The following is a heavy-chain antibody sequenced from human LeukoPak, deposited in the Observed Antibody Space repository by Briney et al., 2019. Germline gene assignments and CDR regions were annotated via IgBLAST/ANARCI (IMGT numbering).Heavy chain of an antibody. CDR1: GFTFSNYW. Sequence: GGSLRLSCAASGFTFSNYWMHWVRQAPGKGLVWVSRINSDGSSASYADSVKGRFTISRDNAKNTVYLQMNSLRAEDTAVYYCERVAPSMDVWGKGTTVTVSS. J-gene: IGHJ6*04. CDR2: INSDGSSA. CDR3: ERVAPSMDV. V-gene: IGHV3-74*01.